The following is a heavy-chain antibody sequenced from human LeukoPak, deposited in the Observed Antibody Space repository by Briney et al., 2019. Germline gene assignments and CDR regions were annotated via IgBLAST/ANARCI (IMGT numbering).Heavy chain of an antibody. V-gene: IGHV4-59*01. D-gene: IGHD6-13*01. CDR1: GGSTSTYY. J-gene: IGHJ6*01. CDR3: ARVQGIAAAGATAYYFYGMDV. CDR2: TYYSGST. Sequence: SETLSLTCTVSGGSTSTYYWSWIRQPPGKGLEWLGYTYYSGSTNYNPSLKSRVTISADTSKNQFSLKLSSVTAADTAVYYCARVQGIAAAGATAYYFYGMDVWGQGTTVTVSS.